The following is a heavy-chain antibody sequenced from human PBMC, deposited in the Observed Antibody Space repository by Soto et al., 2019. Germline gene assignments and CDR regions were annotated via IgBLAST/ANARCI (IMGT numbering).Heavy chain of an antibody. V-gene: IGHV4-34*01. Sequence: QVQLQQWGAGLLKPSETLSLTCAVYGGSFSGYYWSWIRQPPGKGLEWIGEINHSGSTNYNPSLKSRGTISVDTYKNQFPQKLSSVTAADTAVYYCARDPRTTVTTRWFAPWGQGTLVTVSS. CDR3: ARDPRTTVTTRWFAP. D-gene: IGHD4-17*01. CDR1: GGSFSGYY. J-gene: IGHJ5*02. CDR2: INHSGST.